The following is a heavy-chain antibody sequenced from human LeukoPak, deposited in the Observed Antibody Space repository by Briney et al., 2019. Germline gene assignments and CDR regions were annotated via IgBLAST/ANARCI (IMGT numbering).Heavy chain of an antibody. J-gene: IGHJ5*02. CDR1: GGTFSSYA. D-gene: IGHD6-13*01. Sequence: AVKVSCKASGGTFSSYAISWVRQAPAQGLKWMGGIILLQCTPNYAQKLQGGVTFTADESTSTAYMELRSLRSEDTAVYYCARGGHYSRSWYRDRFDPWGQGTLVTVCS. CDR2: IILLQCTP. CDR3: ARGGHYSRSWYRDRFDP. V-gene: IGHV1-69*01.